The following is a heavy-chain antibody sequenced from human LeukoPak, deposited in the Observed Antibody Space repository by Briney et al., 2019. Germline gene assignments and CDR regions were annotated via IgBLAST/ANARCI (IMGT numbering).Heavy chain of an antibody. D-gene: IGHD6-19*01. J-gene: IGHJ4*02. CDR1: GFTFSSYA. Sequence: GRSLRLSCAASGFTFSSYAMHWVRQAPGKGLEWVAVISYDGSNKYYADSVKGRFTISRDNSKNTLYLQMNSLRAEDTAVYYCARVAIEYSSGWYGDYWGQGTLVTVSS. V-gene: IGHV3-30*04. CDR2: ISYDGSNK. CDR3: ARVAIEYSSGWYGDY.